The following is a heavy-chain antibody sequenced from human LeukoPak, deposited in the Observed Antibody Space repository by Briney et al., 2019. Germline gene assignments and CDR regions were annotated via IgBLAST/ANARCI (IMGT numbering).Heavy chain of an antibody. CDR2: IKHDGSEI. J-gene: IGHJ5*02. CDR1: GFTFSAYW. V-gene: IGHV3-7*05. Sequence: PGGSLRLSCAASGFTFSAYWMNWVRQAPGKGLEWVANIKHDGSEINYMDSVKGRFTISRDNAKNSLYLQMHSLRTEDTAVYYCARGYCSSTSCYKNWFDPWGQGTLVTVSP. CDR3: ARGYCSSTSCYKNWFDP. D-gene: IGHD2-2*02.